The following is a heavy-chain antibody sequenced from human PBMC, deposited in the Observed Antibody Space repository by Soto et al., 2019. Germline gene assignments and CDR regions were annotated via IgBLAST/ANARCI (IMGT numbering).Heavy chain of an antibody. V-gene: IGHV3-23*01. CDR3: AKYGCGSPTCPYYFYSFMDV. D-gene: IGHD2-2*01. J-gene: IGHJ6*03. CDR2: IFAGGGNT. Sequence: EVQLLESGGGLVQPGGSLRLSCAASGFTFSSYAMSWVRQAPGKGLEWVSAIFAGGGNTYHVDAVKGRFTISRDNSQNTLYLRMNSLRAEDTAVYYCAKYGCGSPTCPYYFYSFMDVWGKGTTVTVSS. CDR1: GFTFSSYA.